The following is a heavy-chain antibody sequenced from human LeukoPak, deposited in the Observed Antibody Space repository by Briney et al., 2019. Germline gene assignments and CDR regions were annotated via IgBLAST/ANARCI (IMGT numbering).Heavy chain of an antibody. D-gene: IGHD2-2*01. J-gene: IGHJ4*02. V-gene: IGHV4-61*02. Sequence: SETLSLTCTVSGGSISSGRYYWSWIRQPAGKGLECIGRIYTSGSTDYNPSLKSRVSISVGTSKNQFSLKLSSVTAADTAVYYCATLIVVVTGYYFDYWGQGTLVTVSS. CDR2: IYTSGST. CDR3: ATLIVVVTGYYFDY. CDR1: GGSISSGRYY.